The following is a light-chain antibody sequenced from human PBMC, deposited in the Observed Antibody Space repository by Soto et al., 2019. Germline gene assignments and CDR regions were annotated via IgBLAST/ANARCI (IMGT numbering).Light chain of an antibody. V-gene: IGKV3-15*01. Sequence: EIVMTQSPATLSVSPGERATLSCRASQSVSSTLAWYQQIPGQAPRLLLYGTSTRATGIPARFSGSGSGTEFTLTISSLQSEDYAFYYCQQYDQWPLTFGGGTKVEV. CDR3: QQYDQWPLT. CDR1: QSVSST. J-gene: IGKJ4*01. CDR2: GTS.